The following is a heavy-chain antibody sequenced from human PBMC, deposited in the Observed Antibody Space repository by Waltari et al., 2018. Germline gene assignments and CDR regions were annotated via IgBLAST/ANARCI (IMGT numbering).Heavy chain of an antibody. J-gene: IGHJ5*02. Sequence: EMQLVESGGNLVPPGGSLRLSCDASGFTFSSHAMFWVRQAPGKGLEYVSGISSNGESTYNASSVKGRFSMAGNNSRNTLYLQMARLRPDDMVVYFCVGLLGKTTGWFDPWGPGTPVTVSS. D-gene: IGHD4-17*01. CDR1: GFTFSSHA. CDR3: VGLLGKTTGWFDP. CDR2: ISSNGEST. V-gene: IGHV3-64*01.